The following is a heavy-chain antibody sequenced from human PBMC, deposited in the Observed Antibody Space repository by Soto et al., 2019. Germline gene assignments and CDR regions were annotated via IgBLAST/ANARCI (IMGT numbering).Heavy chain of an antibody. CDR2: IWYDGSNK. J-gene: IGHJ4*02. V-gene: IGHV3-33*01. Sequence: QVQLVESGGGVVQPGRSLRLSCAASGFTFSSYGMHWVRQAPGKGLEWVAVIWYDGSNKYYADSVKGRFTISRDNSKNTLYLQMHSLRAEDTAVYYCARGQQWLALFDYWGQGTLVTVSS. CDR3: ARGQQWLALFDY. D-gene: IGHD6-19*01. CDR1: GFTFSSYG.